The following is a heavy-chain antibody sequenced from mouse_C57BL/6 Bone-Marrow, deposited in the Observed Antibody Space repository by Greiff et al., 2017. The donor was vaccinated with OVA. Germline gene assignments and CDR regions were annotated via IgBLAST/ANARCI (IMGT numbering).Heavy chain of an antibody. CDR1: GYTFTDYE. V-gene: IGHV1-15*01. CDR3: TRLRVDDFDV. D-gene: IGHD1-1*01. Sequence: QVQLQQSGAELVRPGASVTLSCKASGYTFTDYEMHWVKQTPVHGLEWIGAIDPETGGTAYNQKFKGKAILTADQSYSTAYMELRSLTAEDSAVYYCTRLRVDDFDVWGTGTTVTVSS. CDR2: IDPETGGT. J-gene: IGHJ1*03.